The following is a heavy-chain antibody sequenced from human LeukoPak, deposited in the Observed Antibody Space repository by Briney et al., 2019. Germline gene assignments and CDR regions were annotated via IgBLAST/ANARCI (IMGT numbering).Heavy chain of an antibody. J-gene: IGHJ5*02. Sequence: GASVKVSCKASGYTFTSYDINWVRQATGQGLEWMGWMNPNSGNTGYAQKFQGRVTMTRNTSISTAYMELSSLRSEDTAVYYCARATQKGPRLYSSGWYWFDPWGQGTLVTVSS. CDR1: GYTFTSYD. V-gene: IGHV1-8*01. D-gene: IGHD6-19*01. CDR2: MNPNSGNT. CDR3: ARATQKGPRLYSSGWYWFDP.